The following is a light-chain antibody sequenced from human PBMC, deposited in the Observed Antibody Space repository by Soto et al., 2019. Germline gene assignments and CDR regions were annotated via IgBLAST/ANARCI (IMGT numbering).Light chain of an antibody. V-gene: IGLV4-60*03. CDR1: SGHSTYI. CDR3: DTWDSNFCM. Sequence: QLVLTQSSSASASLGSSVKLTCTLDSGHSTYIIAWHQQQPGKAPRFLVKLEGSGSYNKGSGVPDRFSRSSSGADRYLTIANLRSEDAADYYCDTWDSNFCMFGGGTKLTVL. J-gene: IGLJ3*02. CDR2: LEGSGSY.